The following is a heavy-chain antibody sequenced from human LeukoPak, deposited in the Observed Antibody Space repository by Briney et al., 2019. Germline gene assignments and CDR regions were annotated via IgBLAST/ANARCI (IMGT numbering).Heavy chain of an antibody. V-gene: IGHV3-21*01. D-gene: IGHD2-15*01. Sequence: GGSLRLSCAASGFTFSSYSMNWVRQAPGKGLEWVSSISSTSNYIYYADSVKGRFTISRDNAKNSLYLQMNSLRAEDTAVYYCASYDCSGGSCSLYFDHWGQRTLVTVSS. CDR1: GFTFSSYS. CDR3: ASYDCSGGSCSLYFDH. J-gene: IGHJ4*02. CDR2: ISSTSNYI.